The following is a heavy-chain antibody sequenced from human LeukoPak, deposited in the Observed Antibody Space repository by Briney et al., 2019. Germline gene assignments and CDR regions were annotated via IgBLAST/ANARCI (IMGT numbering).Heavy chain of an antibody. CDR3: ARGPHTSSWYKHAFDI. D-gene: IGHD6-13*01. CDR2: IFPVFGTP. Sequence: SVMVSCKASGGTFNNFAICWVRQAPGQGLEWMGGIFPVFGTPTYAQKFQGRVTITADESTRTAHMELSSLRSDDTAVYYCARGPHTSSWYKHAFDIWAQGTMVTVSS. J-gene: IGHJ3*02. CDR1: GGTFNNFA. V-gene: IGHV1-69*01.